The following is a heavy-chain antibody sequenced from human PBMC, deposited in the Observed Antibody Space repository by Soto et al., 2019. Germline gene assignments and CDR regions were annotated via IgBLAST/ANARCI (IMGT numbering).Heavy chain of an antibody. V-gene: IGHV4-34*01. Sequence: KPSETLSLTCTVSGGSFSGYFCTWIRQPPGKGLEWLAEINHSGITNYNPSVESRVSMSVDTSKNQFSLRLYSVTAADTAVYYCVRGPYNYNSRYFDYWGQGTLVTVS. D-gene: IGHD1-1*01. CDR1: GGSFSGYF. CDR2: INHSGIT. J-gene: IGHJ4*02. CDR3: VRGPYNYNSRYFDY.